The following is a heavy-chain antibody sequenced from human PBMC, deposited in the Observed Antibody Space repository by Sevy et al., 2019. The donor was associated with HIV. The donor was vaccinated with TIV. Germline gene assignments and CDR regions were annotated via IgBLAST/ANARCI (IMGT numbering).Heavy chain of an antibody. Sequence: GGSLRLSCAASGFTFSSYGMHWVRQAPGKGLEWVAVIWYDGSNKYYADFVKGRFTISRDNSKNTLYLQMNSLRAEDTAVYYCARGGGSYSSYFDYWGQGTLVTVSS. CDR3: ARGGGSYSSYFDY. V-gene: IGHV3-33*01. J-gene: IGHJ4*02. CDR2: IWYDGSNK. CDR1: GFTFSSYG. D-gene: IGHD1-26*01.